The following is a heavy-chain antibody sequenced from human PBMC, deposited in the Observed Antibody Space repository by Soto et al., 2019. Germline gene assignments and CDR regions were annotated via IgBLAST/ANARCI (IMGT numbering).Heavy chain of an antibody. CDR3: AREYLDYGPEV. CDR1: GFSFGRYA. Sequence: RGSLRLSCAASGFSFGRYAMRWVRQAPGKGLEWVASIPYDGGNRKYADSVKGRFTISRDNAKDMLYLHMSSLGPDDTSVYYCAREYLDYGPEVWGQGTSVTVSS. V-gene: IGHV3-30-3*01. CDR2: IPYDGGNR. J-gene: IGHJ6*02.